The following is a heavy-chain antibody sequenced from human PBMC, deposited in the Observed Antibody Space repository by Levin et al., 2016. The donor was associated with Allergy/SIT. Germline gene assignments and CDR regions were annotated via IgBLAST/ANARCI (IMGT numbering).Heavy chain of an antibody. CDR2: ISSSSSYI. D-gene: IGHD6-6*01. Sequence: WIRQPPGKGLEWVSSISSSSSYIYYADSVKGRFTISRDNAKNSLYLQMNSLRAEDTAVYYCAKHTSSDYWGQGTLVTVSS. J-gene: IGHJ4*02. V-gene: IGHV3-21*01. CDR3: AKHTSSDY.